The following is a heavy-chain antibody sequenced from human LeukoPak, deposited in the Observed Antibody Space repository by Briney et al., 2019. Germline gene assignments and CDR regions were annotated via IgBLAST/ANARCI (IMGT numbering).Heavy chain of an antibody. CDR1: GFTFSNAW. J-gene: IGHJ4*02. CDR2: IKSKTDGGTT. CDR3: TTGRWVTYYFDY. D-gene: IGHD4-23*01. V-gene: IGHV3-15*01. Sequence: KPGGSLRLSCAASGFTFSNAWMSWVRQAPGKGLEWVGRIKSKTDGGTTDYAAPVKGRFTISRDDSKNTLYLQMSSLKTEDAAVYYCTTGRWVTYYFDYWGQGTLVTVSS.